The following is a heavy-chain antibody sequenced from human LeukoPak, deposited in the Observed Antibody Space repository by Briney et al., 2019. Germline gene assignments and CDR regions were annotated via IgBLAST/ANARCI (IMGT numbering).Heavy chain of an antibody. D-gene: IGHD3-3*01. CDR3: AKGKAYVFWSGYSGALDY. J-gene: IGHJ4*02. CDR2: IRYDGSNK. CDR1: GFTFSSYG. V-gene: IGHV3-30*02. Sequence: GGSLRLSCAASGFTFSSYGMHWVRQAPGKGLEWVAFIRYDGSNKYYVDSVKGRFTISRDNSKNTLYLQMNSLRAEDTAVYYCAKGKAYVFWSGYSGALDYWGQGTLVTVSS.